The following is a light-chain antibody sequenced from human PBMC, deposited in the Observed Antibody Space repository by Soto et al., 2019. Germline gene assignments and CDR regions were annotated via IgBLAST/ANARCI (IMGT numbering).Light chain of an antibody. CDR2: EVS. J-gene: IGLJ3*02. V-gene: IGLV2-14*01. CDR3: SSYTGSATWV. Sequence: QSVLTQPASVSGSPGQSITISCTGTSSDVGGYNYVSWYQQRPGKAPKLMIYEVSNRPSGVSNRFSGSKSGNTASLTISGLQADDEADYYCSSYTGSATWVFGGGTKVTVL. CDR1: SSDVGGYNY.